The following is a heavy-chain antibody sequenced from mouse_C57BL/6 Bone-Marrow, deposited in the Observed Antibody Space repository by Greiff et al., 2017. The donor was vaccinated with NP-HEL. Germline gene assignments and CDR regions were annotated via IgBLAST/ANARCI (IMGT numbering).Heavy chain of an antibody. CDR2: ISGGGGNT. Sequence: EVKLVESGGGLVKPGGSLKLSCAASGFTFSSYTMSWVRQTPEKRLEWVATISGGGGNTYYPDSVKGRFPISRDNAKNTLYLQMSSLRSEDTALYYCARLGGLRRRAWFAYWGQGTLVTVSA. D-gene: IGHD2-4*01. CDR3: ARLGGLRRRAWFAY. J-gene: IGHJ3*01. CDR1: GFTFSSYT. V-gene: IGHV5-9*01.